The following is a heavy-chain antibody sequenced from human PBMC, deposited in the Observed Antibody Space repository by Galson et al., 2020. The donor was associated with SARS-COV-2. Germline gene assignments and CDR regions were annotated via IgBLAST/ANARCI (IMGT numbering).Heavy chain of an antibody. Sequence: ASVKVSCKASGYTFSFYGVTWVRQAPGQGLAWVGWISAYNGATDYAQKFQGRVTMTTDTSTSTAYIEVRSLRSDDTAGYYCARSNGYASYYFDFWGQGTLVSVSS. CDR1: GYTFSFYG. V-gene: IGHV1-18*01. J-gene: IGHJ4*02. D-gene: IGHD2-2*01. CDR2: ISAYNGAT. CDR3: ARSNGYASYYFDF.